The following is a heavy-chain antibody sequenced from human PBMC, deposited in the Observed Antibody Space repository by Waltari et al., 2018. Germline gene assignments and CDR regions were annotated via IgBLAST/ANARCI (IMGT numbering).Heavy chain of an antibody. J-gene: IGHJ4*02. CDR1: GGSFNFYY. Sequence: QVLLQQWGAGLLKPSETLSLTCAVYGGSFNFYYWSWIRQPPGGGLEWIGEITHSGSINYNPSLKSRVIISVDTPNNQFSLKLTSVTAADTAAYYCARRGYCGIDCYSNYFDFWGQGTLVTVSS. CDR3: ARRGYCGIDCYSNYFDF. CDR2: ITHSGSI. D-gene: IGHD2-21*01. V-gene: IGHV4-34*01.